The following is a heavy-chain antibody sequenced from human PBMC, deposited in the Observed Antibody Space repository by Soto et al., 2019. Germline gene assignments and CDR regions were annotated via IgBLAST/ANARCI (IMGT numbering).Heavy chain of an antibody. J-gene: IGHJ5*02. CDR3: ARVKDIAVTGTLRWFDP. Sequence: PGGSLRLSCAASGFTFSNYEMNWVRQAPGKGLEWVSYISGSGKTIYYADSVKGRFTISRDNAKNSLFLQMNSLRDEDAAVYYCARVKDIAVTGTLRWFDPWGQGTLVTVSS. CDR1: GFTFSNYE. V-gene: IGHV3-48*03. CDR2: ISGSGKTI. D-gene: IGHD6-19*01.